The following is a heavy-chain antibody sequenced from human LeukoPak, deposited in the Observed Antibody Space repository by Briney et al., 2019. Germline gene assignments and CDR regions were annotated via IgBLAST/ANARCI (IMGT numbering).Heavy chain of an antibody. CDR2: IYYSGST. D-gene: IGHD1-14*01. V-gene: IGHV4-39*01. CDR3: ARGASTTWPGNFDY. J-gene: IGHJ4*02. CDR1: GGSISSSSYY. Sequence: SETLSLTCTVSGGSISSSSYYWGWIRQPPGKGLEWIGNIYYSGSTYYNPSLKSRVTISVDTSKNQFSLKLSSVTAADTAVYYCARGASTTWPGNFDYWGQGTLVTVSS.